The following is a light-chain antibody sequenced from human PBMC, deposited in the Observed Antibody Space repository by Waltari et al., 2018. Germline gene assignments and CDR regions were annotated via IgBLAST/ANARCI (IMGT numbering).Light chain of an antibody. Sequence: VLSTQSPATLSLSPGQPATISCRASESVSKFLAWYQQKPGQRPRLLIYDVSTRAPGIPARFSGSGFGTEFTLTISSLEPEDFAVYYCQQRKNWHLTFGGGTRVE. CDR3: QQRKNWHLT. CDR2: DVS. CDR1: ESVSKF. V-gene: IGKV3-11*01. J-gene: IGKJ4*01.